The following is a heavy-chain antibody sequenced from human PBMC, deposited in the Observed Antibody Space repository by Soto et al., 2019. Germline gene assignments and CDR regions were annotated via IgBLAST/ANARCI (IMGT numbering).Heavy chain of an antibody. Sequence: GGSLRLSCAASGFTFSSYAMSWVRQAPGKGLEWVSAISGSGGSTYYADSVKGRFTISRDNSKNTLYLQMNSLRAEDTAVYYCASSYGSGSYEGYWGQGTLVTVSS. CDR3: ASSYGSGSYEGY. CDR1: GFTFSSYA. D-gene: IGHD3-10*01. CDR2: ISGSGGST. V-gene: IGHV3-23*01. J-gene: IGHJ4*02.